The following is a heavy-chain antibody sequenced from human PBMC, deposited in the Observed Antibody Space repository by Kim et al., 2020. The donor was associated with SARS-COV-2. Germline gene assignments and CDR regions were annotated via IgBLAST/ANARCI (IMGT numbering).Heavy chain of an antibody. D-gene: IGHD1-26*01. Sequence: ADSVKGRLTISGDNGKNTLYLQMKSRRAEDTAVYDCAKSSRELRRDAFDIWGQGTMVTVSS. J-gene: IGHJ3*02. CDR3: AKSSRELRRDAFDI. V-gene: IGHV3-23*01.